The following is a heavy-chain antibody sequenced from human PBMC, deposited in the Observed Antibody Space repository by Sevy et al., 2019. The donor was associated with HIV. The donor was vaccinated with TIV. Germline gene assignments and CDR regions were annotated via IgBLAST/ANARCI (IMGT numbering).Heavy chain of an antibody. Sequence: GGSLRLSCAASGLRFSDYDMHWIRQAPGKGLEWLSYISSSGSIKYYADSVQGRFTISRDNAKSSLFLQMNSLRVDDTALYYCAADYGNTGLNFDHWGQGTLVTVSS. CDR2: ISSSGSIK. D-gene: IGHD3-16*01. V-gene: IGHV3-11*01. J-gene: IGHJ4*02. CDR1: GLRFSDYD. CDR3: AADYGNTGLNFDH.